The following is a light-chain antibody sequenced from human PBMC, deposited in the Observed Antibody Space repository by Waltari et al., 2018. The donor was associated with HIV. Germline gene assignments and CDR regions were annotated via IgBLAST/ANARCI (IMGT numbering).Light chain of an antibody. CDR3: SSYTSSSWV. V-gene: IGLV2-14*03. J-gene: IGLJ3*02. CDR1: SSDVDYYNY. Sequence: QSALTQPASVSGSPGQSITISCTGISSDVDYYNYDCWYQQHPGKAPKLMLYDVTHPPSGFSNRFSGSKSGNTASLTISGLQAEDEADYYCSSYTSSSWVFGGGTKLTVL. CDR2: DVT.